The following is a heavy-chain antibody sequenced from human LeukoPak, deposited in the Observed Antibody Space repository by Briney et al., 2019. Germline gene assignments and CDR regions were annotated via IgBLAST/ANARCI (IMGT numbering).Heavy chain of an antibody. CDR3: ARDTPGIRYFDWLEAPDY. D-gene: IGHD3-9*01. J-gene: IGHJ4*02. CDR2: ISAYNGNT. V-gene: IGHV1-18*04. CDR1: GYTFTSYG. Sequence: GASVQVSCKASGYTFTSYGISWVRQAPGQGLEWMGWISAYNGNTNYAQKLQGRVTMTTDTSTSTAYMELRSLRSDDTAVYYCARDTPGIRYFDWLEAPDYWGQGTLVTVSS.